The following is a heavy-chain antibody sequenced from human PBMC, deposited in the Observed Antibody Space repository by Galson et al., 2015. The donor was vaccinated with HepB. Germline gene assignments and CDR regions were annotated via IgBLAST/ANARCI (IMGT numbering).Heavy chain of an antibody. D-gene: IGHD3-22*01. Sequence: SVKVSCKASGFNFIDYGITWVRQAPGQGLEWMGWISPYNGDTKYTKKFQGRVTMTTDTSTRTAYMELRSLRSEDTAVYYRARGGYYYDSSGVDYWGQGTLVTVSS. CDR1: GFNFIDYG. CDR3: ARGGYYYDSSGVDY. CDR2: ISPYNGDT. V-gene: IGHV1-18*01. J-gene: IGHJ4*02.